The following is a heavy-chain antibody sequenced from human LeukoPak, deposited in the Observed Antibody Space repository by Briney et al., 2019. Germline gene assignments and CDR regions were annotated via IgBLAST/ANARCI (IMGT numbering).Heavy chain of an antibody. V-gene: IGHV4-31*03. CDR1: DGSISSGGYY. Sequence: PSQTLSLTCTVSDGSISSGGYYWSWIRQHPGKGLEWIGYIYYSGSTYYNPSLKSRVTISVDTSKNQFSLKLSSVTAADTAVYYCARERGLVAAAGTRPGLREFDYWGQGTLVTVSS. CDR3: ARERGLVAAAGTRPGLREFDY. D-gene: IGHD6-13*01. J-gene: IGHJ4*02. CDR2: IYYSGST.